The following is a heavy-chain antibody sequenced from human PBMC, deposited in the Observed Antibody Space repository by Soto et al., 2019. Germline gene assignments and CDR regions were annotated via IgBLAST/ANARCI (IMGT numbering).Heavy chain of an antibody. J-gene: IGHJ5*02. CDR3: ARGRFGEFLISYRNWFDP. Sequence: SETLSLTCAVYGGSFSDYYWSLIRQPQGKGLEWIGEINHSGSTNYNPSLKSRVTISVDTSKNQFSLKLSSVTAADTAVYYCARGRFGEFLISYRNWFDPWGQGTLVTVSS. D-gene: IGHD3-10*01. CDR1: GGSFSDYY. V-gene: IGHV4-34*01. CDR2: INHSGST.